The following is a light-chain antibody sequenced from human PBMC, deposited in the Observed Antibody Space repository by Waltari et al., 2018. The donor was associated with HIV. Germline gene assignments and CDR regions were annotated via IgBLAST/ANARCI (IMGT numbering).Light chain of an antibody. CDR1: HDIDNY. CDR3: QHYNFYPFT. CDR2: GAS. J-gene: IGKJ3*01. V-gene: IGKV1-16*02. Sequence: DIQMTQSPSALSASVGDRVTITCRASHDIDNYLAWVQQKAGKAPESLIYGASILQSGVPSKFSGSGSGSHFTLTINNLQPEDVATYFCQHYNFYPFTFGPGTKV.